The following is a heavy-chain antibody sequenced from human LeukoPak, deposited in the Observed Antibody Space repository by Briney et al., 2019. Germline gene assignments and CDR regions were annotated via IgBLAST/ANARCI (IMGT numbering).Heavy chain of an antibody. CDR2: FNPNSGGT. Sequence: ASVKVSCKASGYTFTGYYMHWVRQAPGQGLEWMGWFNPNSGGTNYAQKFQGRVTMTRDTSISTAYMELSRLRSDDTAVYYCARAYGGNSVSNWFDPWGQGTLVTVSS. CDR3: ARAYGGNSVSNWFDP. J-gene: IGHJ5*02. CDR1: GYTFTGYY. V-gene: IGHV1-2*02. D-gene: IGHD4-23*01.